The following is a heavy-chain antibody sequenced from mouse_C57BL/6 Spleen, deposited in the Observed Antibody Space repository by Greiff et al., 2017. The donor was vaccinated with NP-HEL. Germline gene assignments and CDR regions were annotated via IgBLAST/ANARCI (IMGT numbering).Heavy chain of an antibody. CDR3: ARDAARRYFDV. CDR2: ISDGGSYT. V-gene: IGHV5-4*01. J-gene: IGHJ1*03. D-gene: IGHD1-2*01. CDR1: GFTFSSYA. Sequence: EVQGVESGGGLVKPGGSLKLSCAASGFTFSSYAMSWVRQTPEKRLEWVATISDGGSYTYYPDNVKGRFTISRDNAKNNLYLQMSHLKSEDTAMYYCARDAARRYFDVWGTGTTVTVSS.